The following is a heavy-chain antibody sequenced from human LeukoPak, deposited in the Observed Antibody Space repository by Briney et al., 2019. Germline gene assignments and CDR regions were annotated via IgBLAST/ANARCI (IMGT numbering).Heavy chain of an antibody. CDR3: ARYYYDSSGYYVLDY. D-gene: IGHD3-22*01. J-gene: IGHJ4*02. CDR2: IYYSGST. Sequence: SETLSLTCTVSGGSISSYYWSWIRQPPGKGLEWIGYIYYSGSTNYNPSLKSRVTISVDTSKNQFSLKLSSMTAADTAVYYCARYYYDSSGYYVLDYWGQGTLVTVSS. CDR1: GGSISSYY. V-gene: IGHV4-59*01.